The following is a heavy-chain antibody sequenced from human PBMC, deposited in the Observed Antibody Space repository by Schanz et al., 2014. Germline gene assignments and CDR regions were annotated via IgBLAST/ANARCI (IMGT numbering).Heavy chain of an antibody. D-gene: IGHD7-27*01. J-gene: IGHJ3*02. CDR3: ARENLNWEAFDI. Sequence: VQLVESGGGLVQPWGSLRLSCAASGFTFSDYYMNWIRQAPGKGLEWVSYISRDGTTSYYADSVKGRFTISRDNAKNSLYLEMTSLRGEDTAVYYCARENLNWEAFDIWGQGTVVTVSS. CDR2: ISRDGTTS. CDR1: GFTFSDYY. V-gene: IGHV3-11*01.